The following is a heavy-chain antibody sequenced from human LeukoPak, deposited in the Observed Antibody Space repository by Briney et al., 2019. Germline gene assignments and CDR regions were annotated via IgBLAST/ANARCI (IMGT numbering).Heavy chain of an antibody. V-gene: IGHV4-39*07. CDR1: GGSISSSRYY. CDR3: TTTNVLDIEGFDY. CDR2: IYYSGST. Sequence: SETLSLTCTVSGGSISSSRYYWGWIRQPPGKGLEWIVSIYYSGSTYYNPSLKSRVTISVDTSKNQFYLKLSSVTAADTAVYYCTTTNVLDIEGFDYWGQGTLVTVSS. J-gene: IGHJ4*02. D-gene: IGHD5-12*01.